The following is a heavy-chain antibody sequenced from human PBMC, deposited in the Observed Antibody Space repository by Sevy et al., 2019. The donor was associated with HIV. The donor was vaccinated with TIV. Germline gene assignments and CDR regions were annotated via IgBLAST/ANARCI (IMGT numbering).Heavy chain of an antibody. CDR1: GYMFIVYF. CDR3: ARVVYYDSTAYYSDY. D-gene: IGHD3-22*01. Sequence: ASVKVSCKGSGYMFIVYFIHWVRQAPGQGLEWMGRINPNSGDTNSAQKFQGRVTMIRDTSINTVYMELSRLRSDDTAVYSCARVVYYDSTAYYSDYWGQGTLVTVSS. V-gene: IGHV1-2*06. J-gene: IGHJ4*02. CDR2: INPNSGDT.